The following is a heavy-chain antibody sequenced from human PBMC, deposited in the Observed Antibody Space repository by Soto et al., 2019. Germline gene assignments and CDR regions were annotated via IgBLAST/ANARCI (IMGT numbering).Heavy chain of an antibody. CDR3: ASQRRELPGLAAFDY. J-gene: IGHJ4*02. V-gene: IGHV4-34*01. D-gene: IGHD1-26*01. Sequence: QVQLQQWGAGLLKPSETLSLTCAVYGGSFSGYYWSWIRQPPGKGLEWIGEINHSGSTNYNPSLNSRVTISVDTSKNQFSLKLTSVTAAATAVYYCASQRRELPGLAAFDYWGQGTLVTVSS. CDR1: GGSFSGYY. CDR2: INHSGST.